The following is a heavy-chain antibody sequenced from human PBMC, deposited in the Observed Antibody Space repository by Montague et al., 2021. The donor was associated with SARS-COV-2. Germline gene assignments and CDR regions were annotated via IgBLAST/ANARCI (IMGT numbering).Heavy chain of an antibody. D-gene: IGHD3-16*01. V-gene: IGHV4-39*02. CDR1: GGSISSGNYY. CDR2: IYDSGST. Sequence: SETLSLTCTVSGGSISSGNYYWDWIRQPPGKGLEWIGSIYDSGSTYYNPSLKSRVTISVDTSKNQFSLKLSSVTAADTAVYYCARVGGEPLPVGIMVGAFDYWGQGTLVTVSS. CDR3: ARVGGEPLPVGIMVGAFDY. J-gene: IGHJ4*02.